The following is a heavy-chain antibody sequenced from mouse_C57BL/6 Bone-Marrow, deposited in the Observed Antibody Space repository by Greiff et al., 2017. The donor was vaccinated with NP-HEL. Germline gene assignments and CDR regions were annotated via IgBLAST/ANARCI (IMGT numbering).Heavy chain of an antibody. J-gene: IGHJ4*01. Sequence: EVKLVESGGGLVQSGRSLRLSCATSGFTFSDFYMEWVRQAPGKGLEWIAASRNKANDYTTEYSASVKGRFIVSRDTSQSILYLQMNALRAEDTAIYYCARDGTPYAMDYWGQGTSVTVSS. CDR1: GFTFSDFY. V-gene: IGHV7-1*01. CDR3: ARDGTPYAMDY. CDR2: SRNKANDYTT.